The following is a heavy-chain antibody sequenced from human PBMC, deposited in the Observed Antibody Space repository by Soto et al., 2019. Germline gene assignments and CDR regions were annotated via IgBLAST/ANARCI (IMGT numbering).Heavy chain of an antibody. CDR2: ISGSGTTR. CDR3: ATLLGKDGFDV. Sequence: EVQLLESGGGLVQPGGSLRLSCAASGFTFSSYGISWVRQAPGKGLEWVATISGSGTTRYYADSVKGRFTISRDNATITGSLPMTSLRAGDTAVYYCATLLGKDGFDVWGQGTTVTVSS. CDR1: GFTFSSYG. V-gene: IGHV3-23*01. J-gene: IGHJ6*02. D-gene: IGHD2-15*01.